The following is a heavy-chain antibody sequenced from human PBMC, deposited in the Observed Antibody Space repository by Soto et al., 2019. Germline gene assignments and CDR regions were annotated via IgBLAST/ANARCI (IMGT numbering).Heavy chain of an antibody. D-gene: IGHD2-21*02. V-gene: IGHV3-9*01. CDR1: GFTFDDYA. CDR2: ISWNSGSI. Sequence: EVQLVESGGGLVQPGGSLRLSCAASGFTFDDYAMHWVRQAPGKGLEWVSGISWNSGSIGYADSVKGRFTISRDNAKNSLYLQMNSLRAEDTSLYYCAKGDPYYYGMDVWGQGTTVTVSS. CDR3: AKGDPYYYGMDV. J-gene: IGHJ6*02.